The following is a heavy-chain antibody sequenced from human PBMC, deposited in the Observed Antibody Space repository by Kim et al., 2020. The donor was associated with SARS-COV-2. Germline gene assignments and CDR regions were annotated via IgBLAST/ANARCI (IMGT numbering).Heavy chain of an antibody. CDR2: T. Sequence: TYYHPSHQRRVTLSGDTSKNHFALKLSSVTAADTAVYYCARGEGVTTFDYWGQGTLVTVSS. CDR3: ARGEGVTTFDY. J-gene: IGHJ4*02. D-gene: IGHD1-1*01. V-gene: IGHV4-31*02.